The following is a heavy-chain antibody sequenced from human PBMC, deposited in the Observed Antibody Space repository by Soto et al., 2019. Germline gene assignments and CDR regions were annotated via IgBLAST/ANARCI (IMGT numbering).Heavy chain of an antibody. CDR2: IWFDGSNK. CDR1: GFIFSSYG. Sequence: QVQLVESGGGVVQPGRSLRLSCAASGFIFSSYGMHWVRQAPGKGLEWVAAIWFDGSNKYYVDSVKGRFTISRDNSKNTLYLEMNSLRVEDSAVYFCARERGGDYVQDAWGQGTTVTVSS. J-gene: IGHJ6*02. V-gene: IGHV3-33*01. CDR3: ARERGGDYVQDA. D-gene: IGHD4-17*01.